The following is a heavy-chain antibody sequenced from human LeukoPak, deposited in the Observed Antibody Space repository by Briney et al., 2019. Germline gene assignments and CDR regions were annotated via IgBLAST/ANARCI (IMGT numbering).Heavy chain of an antibody. Sequence: SETLSLTCAVYGGSLSGYYWSWIRQPPGKGLEWIGEITHTGFTNYNPSLESRVVISVDTYNIHFSLKARSVAAADTAVYYCASRHIYSNYVDYWGQGTLVTVSS. CDR2: ITHTGFT. V-gene: IGHV4-34*01. D-gene: IGHD4-11*01. J-gene: IGHJ4*02. CDR1: GGSLSGYY. CDR3: ASRHIYSNYVDY.